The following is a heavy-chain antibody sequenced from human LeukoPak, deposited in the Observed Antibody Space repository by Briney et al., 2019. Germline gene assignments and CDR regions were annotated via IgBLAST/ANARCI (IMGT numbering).Heavy chain of an antibody. V-gene: IGHV1-69*13. CDR1: GGTFNSFA. CDR2: IIPIYPTT. D-gene: IGHD3-3*01. Sequence: ASVKVSCKASGGTFNSFALSWVRQAPGQRLEWMGVIIPIYPTTDYAQRFQGRVTISADESKGTVSLELSNLRSEDTAVYYCARASFPYLEWTTSIPFDVWGQGTVVIVSS. CDR3: ARASFPYLEWTTSIPFDV. J-gene: IGHJ3*01.